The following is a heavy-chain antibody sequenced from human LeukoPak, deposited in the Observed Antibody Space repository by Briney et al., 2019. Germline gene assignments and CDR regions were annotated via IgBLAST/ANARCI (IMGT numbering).Heavy chain of an antibody. V-gene: IGHV1-2*02. CDR1: GYTFTGYY. D-gene: IGHD1-1*01. CDR3: ARDYNSLGRPYDNWFDP. Sequence: ASVKVSCKASGYTFTGYYMHWVRQAPGQGLEWMGWINLNSGGTNYAQKFRGRVTMTRDTSISTAYMELSRLRSDDTAVYYCARDYNSLGRPYDNWFDPWGQGTLVTVSS. J-gene: IGHJ5*02. CDR2: INLNSGGT.